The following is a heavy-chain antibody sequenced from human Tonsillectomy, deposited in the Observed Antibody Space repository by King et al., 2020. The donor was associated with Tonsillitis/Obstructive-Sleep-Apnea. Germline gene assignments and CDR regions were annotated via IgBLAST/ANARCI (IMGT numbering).Heavy chain of an antibody. CDR1: GFTFDDYA. CDR3: AKDIQQQLYYYMDV. Sequence: VQLVESGGGLVQPGRSLRLSCAASGFTFDDYAMHWVRQAPGKGLEWVSSISWNSGSIGYADSVKGRFTISRDNAKNSLYLQMNRLRAEDPALYYCAKDIQQQLYYYMDVWGKGTTVTVSS. CDR2: ISWNSGSI. J-gene: IGHJ6*03. V-gene: IGHV3-9*01. D-gene: IGHD6-13*01.